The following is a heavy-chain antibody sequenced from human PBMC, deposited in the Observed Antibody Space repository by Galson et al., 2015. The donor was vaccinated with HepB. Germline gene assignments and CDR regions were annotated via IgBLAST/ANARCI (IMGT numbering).Heavy chain of an antibody. D-gene: IGHD3/OR15-3a*01. Sequence: SLRLSCAASGFTFTDYYMSWIRQAPGKGLEWISFISGSSRDTEYADSVKGRFTISRDNARKSLHLQMNSLGADDTAVYYCGRGHGFWNAFDIWGQGTMVTVSP. CDR1: GFTFTDYY. V-gene: IGHV3-11*06. J-gene: IGHJ3*02. CDR3: GRGHGFWNAFDI. CDR2: ISGSSRDT.